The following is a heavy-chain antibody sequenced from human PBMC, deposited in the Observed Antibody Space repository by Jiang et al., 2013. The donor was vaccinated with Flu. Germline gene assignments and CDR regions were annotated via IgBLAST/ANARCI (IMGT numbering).Heavy chain of an antibody. CDR3: ASPAFPGNWGSGFAY. J-gene: IGHJ4*02. CDR2: IYPGDSDT. D-gene: IGHD7-27*01. CDR1: GYSFTNYW. Sequence: GAEVKKPGESLKISCKGSGYSFTNYWIGWVRQKPGKGLEWMGIIYPGDSDTRYSPSFQGQVTISADKSISTAYLQWSSLKASDTAMYYCASPAFPGNWGSGFAYWGQGTLVTVSS. V-gene: IGHV5-51*03.